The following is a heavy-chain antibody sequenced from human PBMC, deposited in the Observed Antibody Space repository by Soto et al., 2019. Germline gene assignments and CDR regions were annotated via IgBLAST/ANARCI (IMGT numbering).Heavy chain of an antibody. J-gene: IGHJ4*02. CDR2: IYWDDDK. V-gene: IGHV2-5*02. CDR1: GFSLSINEVG. D-gene: IGHD6-13*01. CDR3: AHSRAAGTLTM. Sequence: QITLKESGPTLVKPTQTLTLTCTFSGFSLSINEVGVAWIRQPPGKALEWLALIYWDDDKRYSPSLRSRLTITKDTTKNQVALIMTTMNPVDTATYYCAHSRAAGTLTMWGKGILVSVST.